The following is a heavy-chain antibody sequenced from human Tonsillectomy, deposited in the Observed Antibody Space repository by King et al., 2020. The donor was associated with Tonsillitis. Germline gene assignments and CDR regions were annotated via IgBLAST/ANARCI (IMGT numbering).Heavy chain of an antibody. CDR1: GFTFSSYE. J-gene: IGHJ6*03. CDR2: ISSSGDTI. V-gene: IGHV3-48*03. Sequence: VQLVESGGGLVQPGGSLRLSCAASGFTFSSYEMNWVRQAPGKGLEWVSYISSSGDTIYYADSVKGRFTISRDSAKNSLYLQMNSLRGEDTAVYYCATLSVVRGTYYFYYYMDVWGKGTTVTVSS. CDR3: ATLSVVRGTYYFYYYMDV. D-gene: IGHD3-10*01.